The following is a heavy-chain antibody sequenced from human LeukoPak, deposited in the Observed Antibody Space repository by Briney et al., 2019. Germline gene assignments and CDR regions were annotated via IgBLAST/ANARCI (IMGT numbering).Heavy chain of an antibody. D-gene: IGHD2-15*01. Sequence: PSETLSLTCTVSGXSISSSSSYWGWIRQPPGKGLEWIGLIYYSGTTFYNPSLKSRVTISVDTSKNQFSLQLSSVTAADTAVYYCARRSCSGGICYYFDYWGQGTLVTVSS. CDR2: IYYSGTT. J-gene: IGHJ4*02. CDR3: ARRSCSGGICYYFDY. CDR1: GXSISSSSSY. V-gene: IGHV4-39*01.